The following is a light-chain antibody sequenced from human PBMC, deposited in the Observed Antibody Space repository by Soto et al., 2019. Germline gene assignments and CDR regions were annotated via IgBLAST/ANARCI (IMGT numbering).Light chain of an antibody. V-gene: IGKV3-15*01. Sequence: EMVMTQSPATLSVSPGERATLSCRASQSVSSNLAWYQQKPGQAPRLLIYGASTRATGIPARFSGSVSGTEFTLTISSLQSEDFAVYYCQQYGSSGTFGQGTKVDIK. CDR2: GAS. CDR3: QQYGSSGT. J-gene: IGKJ1*01. CDR1: QSVSSN.